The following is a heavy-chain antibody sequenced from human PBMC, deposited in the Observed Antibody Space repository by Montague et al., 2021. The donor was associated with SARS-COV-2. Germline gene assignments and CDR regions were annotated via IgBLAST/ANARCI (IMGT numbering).Heavy chain of an antibody. V-gene: IGHV4-39*07. Sequence: SETLSLTCTVSGGSISSSSYYWGWFRQPPGKGLEWIGSIYYSGSTYYNTSLKSRVTISVDTSKDQFSLKLSSVTAADTAVYYCARVGRQQLVRLSGMDVWGQGTPVTVSS. J-gene: IGHJ6*02. CDR1: GGSISSSSYY. D-gene: IGHD6-13*01. CDR3: ARVGRQQLVRLSGMDV. CDR2: IYYSGST.